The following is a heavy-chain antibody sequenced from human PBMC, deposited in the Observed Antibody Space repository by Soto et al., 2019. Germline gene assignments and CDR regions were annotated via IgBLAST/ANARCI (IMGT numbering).Heavy chain of an antibody. D-gene: IGHD6-13*01. CDR3: ARGGALSTSWYWGDGLDS. CDR2: IIPVFGTP. Sequence: QVQLEQSGSEGKKSGSSVKVSCKASGYSFSSHAITWVRQAPGQGLEWMGGIIPVFGTPSYAQKFQGRVTISADKSTNTSYLELRSLSSEDTAVYYCARGGALSTSWYWGDGLDSWGQGTQVTVSS. V-gene: IGHV1-69*06. J-gene: IGHJ4*02. CDR1: GYSFSSHA.